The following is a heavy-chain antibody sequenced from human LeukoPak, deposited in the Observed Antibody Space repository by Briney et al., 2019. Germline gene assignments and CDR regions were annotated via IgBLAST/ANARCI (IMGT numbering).Heavy chain of an antibody. J-gene: IGHJ4*02. D-gene: IGHD3-22*01. V-gene: IGHV3-7*01. CDR3: ATSTYYYDSSGYYNFDY. CDR1: GFTFSSYW. CDR2: IKQDGSEK. Sequence: SGGSLRLSCAASGFTFSSYWMSWVRQAPGKGLEWVANIKQDGSEKYYVDSVKGRFTISRDNAKNSLYLQMNSLRAEDTAVYYCATSTYYYDSSGYYNFDYWGQGTLGTVSS.